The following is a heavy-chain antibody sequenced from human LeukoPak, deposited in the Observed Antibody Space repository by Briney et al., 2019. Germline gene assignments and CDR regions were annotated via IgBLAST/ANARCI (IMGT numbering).Heavy chain of an antibody. D-gene: IGHD3-3*01. V-gene: IGHV3-23*01. J-gene: IGHJ4*02. CDR2: ISTSGGST. Sequence: GGSLRLSCAASGFTFSNYAMTWVRQAPGKGLEWVSTISTSGGSTYHVDSVKGRFTLSRDNSKNTLYLHMNSLRAEDTAVYYCAKDSGKRTIPREIFDYWGQGTLVTVSS. CDR1: GFTFSNYA. CDR3: AKDSGKRTIPREIFDY.